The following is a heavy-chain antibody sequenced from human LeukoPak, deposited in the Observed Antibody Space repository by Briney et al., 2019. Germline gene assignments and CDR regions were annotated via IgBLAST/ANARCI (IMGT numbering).Heavy chain of an antibody. Sequence: SVTLSLTCAISGGSISSGGYSWSWIRQPPGKGLEWIGYIYHSGSTYYNPSLKSRVTISVDRSKNQFSLKLSSVTAADTAVYYCASVGGNSGYFDYWGQGTLVTVSS. CDR2: IYHSGST. D-gene: IGHD4-23*01. CDR3: ASVGGNSGYFDY. CDR1: GGSISSGGYS. V-gene: IGHV4-30-2*01. J-gene: IGHJ4*02.